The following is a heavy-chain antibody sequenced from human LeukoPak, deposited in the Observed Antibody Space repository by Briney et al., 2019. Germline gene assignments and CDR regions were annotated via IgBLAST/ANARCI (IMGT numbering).Heavy chain of an antibody. J-gene: IGHJ4*02. Sequence: PGGSLRLSCAVSGITFSSYAMSWVRQAPGKGLEGVSAISGSGGSTYYADSVKGRFNISRDNYKKTLYLQMNSLRAEDTAVDYCAKDGYVDTAMARWGQGTLVTVSS. CDR3: AKDGYVDTAMAR. D-gene: IGHD5-18*01. CDR1: GITFSSYA. CDR2: ISGSGGST. V-gene: IGHV3-23*01.